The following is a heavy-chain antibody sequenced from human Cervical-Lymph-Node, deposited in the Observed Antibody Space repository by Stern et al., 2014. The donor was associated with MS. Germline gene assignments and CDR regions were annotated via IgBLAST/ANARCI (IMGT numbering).Heavy chain of an antibody. Sequence: EVHLVESGGGVIQPGGSLRLSCTASGFTVSRDSMPWVRQAPGKGLEWVSLITNVGSTFYTDSVKGRFTISRDDSKNTVYLHMTSLRAEDTAMYYCARDTSSPERSDWWGQGTLVTVSS. D-gene: IGHD1-1*01. CDR1: GFTVSRDS. CDR3: ARDTSSPERSDW. CDR2: ITNVGST. J-gene: IGHJ4*02. V-gene: IGHV3-53*01.